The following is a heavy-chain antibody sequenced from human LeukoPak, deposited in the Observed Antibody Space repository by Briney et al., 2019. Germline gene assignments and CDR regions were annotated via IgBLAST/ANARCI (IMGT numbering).Heavy chain of an antibody. J-gene: IGHJ1*01. D-gene: IGHD2-15*01. Sequence: PGGSLRLSCAASGFTFSSYAMSWVRQAPGKGLEWVSAISGSGGSTYYADSVKGRFTISGDNSKNTLYLQMNSLRAEDSAVYYCASPRRGYCSGGSCYFLYFQHWGQGTLVTVSS. V-gene: IGHV3-23*01. CDR2: ISGSGGST. CDR1: GFTFSSYA. CDR3: ASPRRGYCSGGSCYFLYFQH.